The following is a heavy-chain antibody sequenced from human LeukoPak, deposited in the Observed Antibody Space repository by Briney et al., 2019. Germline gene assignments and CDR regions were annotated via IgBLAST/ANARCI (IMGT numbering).Heavy chain of an antibody. J-gene: IGHJ6*04. V-gene: IGHV5-51*01. D-gene: IGHD3-9*01. CDR3: ARQKGRYYDILTGYYSEYYYGMDV. CDR2: IYPGDSDT. CDR1: GYSFTSYW. Sequence: GESLKISCKGSGYSFTSYWIGWVRQMPGKGLEWMGIIYPGDSDTRYSPSFQGQVTISADKSISTAYLQWSSLKASDTAMYYCARQKGRYYDILTGYYSEYYYGMDVWGKGTTVTVSS.